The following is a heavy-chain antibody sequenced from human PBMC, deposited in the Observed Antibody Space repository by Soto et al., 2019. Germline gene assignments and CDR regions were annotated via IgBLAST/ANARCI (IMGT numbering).Heavy chain of an antibody. Sequence: EVQLVESGGGLVQPGGSLRLSCAASGFTFSSYWMHGVRQAPGKGLMWVSRINSDGSSTRYADSVKGRFTISRDNAKNTLYLQMNSLRGEDTAVYYCARTILWFGELPDYWGQGTLVTVSS. D-gene: IGHD3-10*01. V-gene: IGHV3-74*01. J-gene: IGHJ4*02. CDR2: INSDGSST. CDR3: ARTILWFGELPDY. CDR1: GFTFSSYW.